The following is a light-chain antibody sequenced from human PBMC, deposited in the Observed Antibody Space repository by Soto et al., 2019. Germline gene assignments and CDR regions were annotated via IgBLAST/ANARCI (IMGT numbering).Light chain of an antibody. CDR3: QQSYTALSIT. J-gene: IGKJ5*01. CDR1: ESINRH. CDR2: AAS. Sequence: DIQMTQSPSSLSASVGDRVTITWRASESINRHLNWYQQQPGKAPKLLIYAASSLQNGVPSRFRGGGSGTDFTLIITNLQPEDFATYYCQQSYTALSITFGQGTRLEIK. V-gene: IGKV1-39*01.